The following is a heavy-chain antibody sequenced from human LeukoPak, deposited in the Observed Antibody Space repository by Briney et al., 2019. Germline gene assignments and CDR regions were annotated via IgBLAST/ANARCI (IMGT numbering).Heavy chain of an antibody. Sequence: GGSLRLSCAASVFTFSDHYMIWLRQAPGKGREAISYISHNGETKYYADSVKGRLSISRDNAKSSLYLQMNSLRVEDTAVYYCARDRHGYFDYWGQGTLVTVSS. CDR2: ISHNGETK. CDR3: ARDRHGYFDY. D-gene: IGHD6-13*01. V-gene: IGHV3-11*01. CDR1: VFTFSDHY. J-gene: IGHJ4*02.